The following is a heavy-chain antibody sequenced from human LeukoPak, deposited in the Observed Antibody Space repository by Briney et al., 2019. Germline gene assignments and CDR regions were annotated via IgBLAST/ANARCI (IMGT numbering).Heavy chain of an antibody. Sequence: GGSLRLSCAASGFTVSSNCMSWVRQAPGKGLEWVSVIYSGGSTYYADSVKGRFTISRDNSKNTLYLQMNSLRAEDTAVYYCARGVGSPGIFNYYYYYMDVWGKGTTVTISS. CDR3: ARGVGSPGIFNYYYYYMDV. CDR1: GFTVSSNC. CDR2: IYSGGST. D-gene: IGHD2-15*01. J-gene: IGHJ6*03. V-gene: IGHV3-53*01.